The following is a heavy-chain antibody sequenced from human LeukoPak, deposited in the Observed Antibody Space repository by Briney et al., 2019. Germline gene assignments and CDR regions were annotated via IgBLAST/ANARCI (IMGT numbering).Heavy chain of an antibody. Sequence: PSETLSLTCTVSGASLSSDYWSWIRLPPGKELEWIGYIYTSGTISYNPSLKSRVTMSVDMSKNHVSLNLTSVTAADTAVYYCARVLTTWGNWYFDLWGRGTLVTVSS. V-gene: IGHV4-4*09. CDR1: GASLSSDY. CDR2: IYTSGTI. J-gene: IGHJ2*01. CDR3: ARVLTTWGNWYFDL. D-gene: IGHD7-27*01.